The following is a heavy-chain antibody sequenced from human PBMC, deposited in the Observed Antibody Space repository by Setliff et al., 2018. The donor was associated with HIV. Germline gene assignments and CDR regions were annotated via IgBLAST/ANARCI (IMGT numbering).Heavy chain of an antibody. D-gene: IGHD5-12*01. Sequence: SETLSLTCTVSSGSISSYYWSWIRQPPGKGLEWIGYIYYPGSTNYNPSLRSRVTISLDTSKNQFSLKLSSVTAADTAVYYCARDRPYSGYPDWGQGTLVTVSS. CDR1: SGSISSYY. J-gene: IGHJ4*02. CDR2: IYYPGST. CDR3: ARDRPYSGYPD. V-gene: IGHV4-59*12.